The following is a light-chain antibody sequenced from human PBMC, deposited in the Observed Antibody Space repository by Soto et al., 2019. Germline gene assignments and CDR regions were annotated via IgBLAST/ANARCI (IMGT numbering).Light chain of an antibody. CDR2: EVS. V-gene: IGLV2-14*01. Sequence: QAVVTQPASVSGSPGQSITISCTGTSSDVGGYNYVSWYQQHPGKAPKVMIYEVSNRPSGVSNRFSGSKSGNTASLTISGLQAEDEGDYYCSSYTSSSTLVVFGGGTKLTVL. J-gene: IGLJ2*01. CDR1: SSDVGGYNY. CDR3: SSYTSSSTLVV.